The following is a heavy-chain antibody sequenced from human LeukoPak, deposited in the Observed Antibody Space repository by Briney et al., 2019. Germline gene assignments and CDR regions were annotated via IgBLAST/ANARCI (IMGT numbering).Heavy chain of an antibody. CDR1: GYTFTSYY. CDR3: ARESDSSGYSDY. D-gene: IGHD3-22*01. Sequence: GASVKVSCKASGYTFTSYYMHCVRQAPGQGLEWMGIINPSGGSTSHAQKFQGRVTRTRDTSTSTVYMELSSLRSEDPAVYYCARESDSSGYSDYWGQGTLVTVSS. V-gene: IGHV1-46*01. CDR2: INPSGGST. J-gene: IGHJ4*02.